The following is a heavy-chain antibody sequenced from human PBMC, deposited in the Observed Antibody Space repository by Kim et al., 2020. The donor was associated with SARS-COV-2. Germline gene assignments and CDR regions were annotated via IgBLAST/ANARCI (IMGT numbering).Heavy chain of an antibody. CDR2: GTA. V-gene: IGHV1-69*01. CDR3: ARDPTTRDY. D-gene: IGHD1-1*01. J-gene: IGHJ4*02. Sequence: GTANYAQKFQGRVTITADESTSTAYMELSSLRSEDTAVYYCARDPTTRDYWGQGTLVTVSS.